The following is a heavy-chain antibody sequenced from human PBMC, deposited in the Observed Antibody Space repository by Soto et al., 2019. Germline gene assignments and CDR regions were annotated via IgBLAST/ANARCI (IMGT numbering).Heavy chain of an antibody. CDR1: GGSISSGGYY. Sequence: SETLSLTCTVSGGSISSGGYYWSWIRQHPGKGLEWIGYIYYSGSTYYNPSLKSRVTISVDTSKNQFSLKLSSVTAADTAVYYCARENYDYVWGSYRTSNWFDPWGQGTLVTVSS. CDR2: IYYSGST. D-gene: IGHD3-16*02. J-gene: IGHJ5*02. V-gene: IGHV4-31*03. CDR3: ARENYDYVWGSYRTSNWFDP.